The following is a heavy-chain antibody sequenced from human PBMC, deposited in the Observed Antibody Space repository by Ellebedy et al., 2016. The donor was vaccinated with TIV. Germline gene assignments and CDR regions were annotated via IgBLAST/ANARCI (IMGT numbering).Heavy chain of an antibody. V-gene: IGHV1-46*01. CDR3: ARESRGSRRGPPAAGAADS. Sequence: AASVKVSCKASGYTFTSDLIHWVRQAPGQGLEWMGVINPSNGGTGYAQKFQGRVTMTTDTSTNTAYMEFKSLRSDDTAVYYCARESRGSRRGPPAAGAADSWGQGTLVTVSS. CDR1: GYTFTSDL. J-gene: IGHJ5*01. CDR2: INPSNGGT. D-gene: IGHD6-13*01.